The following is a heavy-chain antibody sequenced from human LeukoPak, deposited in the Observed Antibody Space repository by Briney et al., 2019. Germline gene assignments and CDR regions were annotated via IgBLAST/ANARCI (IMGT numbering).Heavy chain of an antibody. J-gene: IGHJ3*02. D-gene: IGHD2-15*01. Sequence: ASVKVSCKASGYTFTSYGISWVRLAPGQGLEWMGWISAYNGNTNYAQKLQGRVTMTTDTSTSTAYMELRSLRSDDTAVYYCARVRFDCSGGSCYPVAFDIWGQGTMVTVSS. CDR1: GYTFTSYG. CDR2: ISAYNGNT. V-gene: IGHV1-18*04. CDR3: ARVRFDCSGGSCYPVAFDI.